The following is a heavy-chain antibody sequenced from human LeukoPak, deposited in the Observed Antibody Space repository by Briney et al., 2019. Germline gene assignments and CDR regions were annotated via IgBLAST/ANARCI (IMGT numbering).Heavy chain of an antibody. CDR1: GYTFTSYA. J-gene: IGHJ4*02. CDR2: INTNTGNP. Sequence: ASVKVSCKASGYTFTSYAMNWVRQAPGQGLEWMGWINTNTGNPTYAQGFTGRFVFSLDTSVSTAYLQISSLKAEDTAVYYCARDRRIITMVRGVIDYWGQGTLVTVSS. CDR3: ARDRRIITMVRGVIDY. V-gene: IGHV7-4-1*02. D-gene: IGHD3-10*01.